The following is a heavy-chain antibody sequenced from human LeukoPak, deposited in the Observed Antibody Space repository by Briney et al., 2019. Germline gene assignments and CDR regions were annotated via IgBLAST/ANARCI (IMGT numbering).Heavy chain of an antibody. J-gene: IGHJ4*02. Sequence: KPSETLSLTCTVSGGSISSSSYYWSWIRQPPGKGLEWIGEINHSGSTNYNPSLKSRVTISVDTSKNQFSLKLSSVTAADTAVYYCVRHRGGRWLQLVPRRFDYWGQGTLVTVSS. D-gene: IGHD5-24*01. V-gene: IGHV4-39*01. CDR1: GGSISSSSYY. CDR2: INHSGST. CDR3: VRHRGGRWLQLVPRRFDY.